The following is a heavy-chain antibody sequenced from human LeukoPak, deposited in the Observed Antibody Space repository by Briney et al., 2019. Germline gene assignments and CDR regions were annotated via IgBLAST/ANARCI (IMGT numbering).Heavy chain of an antibody. CDR1: GVSISSYD. Sequence: SETLSLTCTVSGVSISSYDWGWLRQSPGKGLEWIGYVDHTGSTNFNPSLNGRVSISRDTTNNLFSLRLRSVTAADTAVYFCARGRVSSSTWYSTYYYYFYMDVWGKGTTVTVSS. V-gene: IGHV4-59*01. CDR2: VDHTGST. D-gene: IGHD1-1*01. J-gene: IGHJ6*03. CDR3: ARGRVSSSTWYSTYYYYFYMDV.